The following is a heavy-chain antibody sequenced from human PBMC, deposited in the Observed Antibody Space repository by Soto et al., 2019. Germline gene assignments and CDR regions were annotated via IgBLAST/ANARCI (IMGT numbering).Heavy chain of an antibody. CDR3: ARRLAAGVSALGY. Sequence: GGSLRLSCTVSGLPFSSSSVHLVRQAPGKGLEWVAVISENGDRQYSTDSVRGRFLVSRDTFNNTIYLQMNSLRPEDTGEYFCARRLAAGVSALGYWWQGAXVTVSS. D-gene: IGHD6-19*01. CDR2: ISENGDRQ. CDR1: GLPFSSSS. V-gene: IGHV3-30-3*01. J-gene: IGHJ4*02.